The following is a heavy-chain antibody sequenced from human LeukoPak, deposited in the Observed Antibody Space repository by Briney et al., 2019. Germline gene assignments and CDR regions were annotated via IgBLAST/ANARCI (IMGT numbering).Heavy chain of an antibody. CDR3: ARDLKRGVAAAGY. CDR2: INPNSGGT. V-gene: IGHV1-2*02. D-gene: IGHD6-13*01. J-gene: IGHJ4*02. CDR1: GYTFTGYY. Sequence: ASVKVSCKASGYTFTGYYMHWVRQAPGQGLECMGWINPNSGGTNYAQKFQGRVTMTRDTSISTAYMELSRLRSDDTAVYYCARDLKRGVAAAGYWGQGTLVTVSS.